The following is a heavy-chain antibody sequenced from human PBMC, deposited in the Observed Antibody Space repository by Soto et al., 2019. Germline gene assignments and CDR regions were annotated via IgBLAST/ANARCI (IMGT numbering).Heavy chain of an antibody. V-gene: IGHV3-23*01. D-gene: IGHD2-2*01. CDR2: ISGRGDTT. CDR1: GFTFSNYA. CDR3: AKGGGDYQLLRDY. Sequence: EVQLLESGGGLVQPEGSMRLSCAASGFTFSNYAMSWVRQAPGKGLEWVSAISGRGDTTYYADSVKGRFTVSRDNSKNTLYLQVNSLRAEDTAVSYCAKGGGDYQLLRDYWGQGTLVTVSS. J-gene: IGHJ4*02.